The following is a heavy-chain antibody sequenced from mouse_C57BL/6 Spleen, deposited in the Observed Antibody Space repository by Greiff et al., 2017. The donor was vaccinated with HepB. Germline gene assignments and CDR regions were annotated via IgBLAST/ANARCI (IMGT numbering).Heavy chain of an antibody. Sequence: QVQLQQPGAELVRPGSSVKLSFKASGYTFTSYWMHWVKQRPIQGLEWIGNIAPSDSETHYNQKFKDKATLTVDKSSSTAYMQLSSLTSEDSAVYYGARGLGRGYFDYWGQGTTLTVSA. CDR2: IAPSDSET. CDR1: GYTFTSYW. J-gene: IGHJ2*01. CDR3: ARGLGRGYFDY. D-gene: IGHD4-1*01. V-gene: IGHV1-52*01.